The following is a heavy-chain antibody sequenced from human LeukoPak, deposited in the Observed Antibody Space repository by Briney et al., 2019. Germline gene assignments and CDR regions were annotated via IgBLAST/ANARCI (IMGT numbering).Heavy chain of an antibody. CDR1: GYSFTNYW. D-gene: IGHD6-13*01. CDR2: IYPGDSDT. J-gene: IGHJ6*03. Sequence: GESLKISCKGSGYSFTNYWIDWVRQMPGKGLEWMGIIYPGDSDTRYNPSFQGQVTISADKSISTAYLQWSSLKASDTAMYYCARLAAAGKVNYYYYYMDVWGKGTTVTVSS. V-gene: IGHV5-51*01. CDR3: ARLAAAGKVNYYYYYMDV.